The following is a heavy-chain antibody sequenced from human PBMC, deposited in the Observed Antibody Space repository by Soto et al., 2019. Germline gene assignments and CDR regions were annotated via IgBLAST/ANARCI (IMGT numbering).Heavy chain of an antibody. CDR2: ISSSGDTI. Sequence: EVQLVESGGGLVQPGGSLRLSCAASGFTFSTYSMNWVRQAPGKGLEWVSYISSSGDTIHYADSVKGRFTISRDNAKNSPYLQMNSLRDEDTAVYYCARGVVVVVGSTEENFDHWGRGTQVTVSS. D-gene: IGHD2-21*01. CDR3: ARGVVVVVGSTEENFDH. J-gene: IGHJ4*02. CDR1: GFTFSTYS. V-gene: IGHV3-48*02.